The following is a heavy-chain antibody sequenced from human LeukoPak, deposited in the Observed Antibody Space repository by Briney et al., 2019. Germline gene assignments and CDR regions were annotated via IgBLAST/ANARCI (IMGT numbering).Heavy chain of an antibody. Sequence: ASVKVSCKASGYTFTSYDINWVRQATGQGLEWMGWMNPNSGNTGYAQKFQGSVTMTRNTSISTAYMELSSLRSEDTAVYYCAIGYGSGSYYGFDYWGQGTLVTASS. V-gene: IGHV1-8*01. CDR1: GYTFTSYD. J-gene: IGHJ4*02. CDR3: AIGYGSGSYYGFDY. CDR2: MNPNSGNT. D-gene: IGHD3-10*01.